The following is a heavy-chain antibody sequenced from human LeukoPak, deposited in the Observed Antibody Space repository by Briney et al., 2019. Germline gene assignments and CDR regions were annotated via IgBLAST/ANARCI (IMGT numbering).Heavy chain of an antibody. J-gene: IGHJ6*03. CDR3: AKLGGQELHNYYVAV. V-gene: IGHV3-23*01. D-gene: IGHD3-16*01. CDR1: GITLSNYG. CDR2: ISDSGGRT. Sequence: PGGSLRLSCAVSGITLSNYGMSWVRQAPGKALEWVAGISDSGGRTYYANFAKGRFTISRDNSNNTLYLQMNSLRAEDTAVYYCAKLGGQELHNYYVAVCGKGTTVAVSS.